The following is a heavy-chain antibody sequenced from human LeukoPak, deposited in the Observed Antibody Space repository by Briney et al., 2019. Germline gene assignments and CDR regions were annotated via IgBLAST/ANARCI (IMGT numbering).Heavy chain of an antibody. Sequence: GGSLRLSCAASGFTFSSYAMHWVRQAPGKGLEWVAVISYDGSNKYYADSVKGRFTISRDNSKNTLYLQMNSLRAEDTAVYYCAKVHGSGSNNFDYWGQGTLVTVSS. CDR1: GFTFSSYA. V-gene: IGHV3-30-3*01. J-gene: IGHJ4*02. D-gene: IGHD3-10*01. CDR2: ISYDGSNK. CDR3: AKVHGSGSNNFDY.